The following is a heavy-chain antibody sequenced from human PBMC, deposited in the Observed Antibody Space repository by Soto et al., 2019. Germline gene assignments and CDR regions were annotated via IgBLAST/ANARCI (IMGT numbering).Heavy chain of an antibody. D-gene: IGHD2-21*02. V-gene: IGHV3-23*01. CDR3: SKGYSGGNSPYWYFDL. CDR2: ITGSGGRT. J-gene: IGHJ2*01. CDR1: GVTFNQYA. Sequence: EVQLLESGGGLVQPGGSLRLSCAVSGVTFNQYAMSWVRQPPGKGPEWVSAITGSGGRTYYADSVKGRFTISRDNSKNLLFLQMNRLRDEDTATYYCSKGYSGGNSPYWYFDLWGRGTLVIVSS.